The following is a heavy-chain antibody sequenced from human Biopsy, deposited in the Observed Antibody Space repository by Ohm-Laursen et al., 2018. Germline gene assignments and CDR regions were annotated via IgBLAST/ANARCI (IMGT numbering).Heavy chain of an antibody. V-gene: IGHV3-21*01. CDR2: ISSSGSFI. CDR1: GFTFSPYS. Sequence: SLRLSCAASGFTFSPYSMNWVRQAPGQGLEWVSSISSSGSFIYFADSVKGRFTISRDNARNSLYLQMNSLRAEDTAVYYCARDYPSYSSVWYREPIIHCWGQGTLVTVSS. CDR3: ARDYPSYSSVWYREPIIHC. D-gene: IGHD6-19*01. J-gene: IGHJ4*02.